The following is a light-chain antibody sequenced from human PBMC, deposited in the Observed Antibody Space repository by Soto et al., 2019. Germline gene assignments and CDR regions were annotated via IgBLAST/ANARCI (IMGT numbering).Light chain of an antibody. J-gene: IGKJ1*01. CDR1: QSVSYF. CDR3: QQRNNWPWT. Sequence: DIVLTQSPATLSLSPGERATLSCRASQSVSYFLARFQQKPGQAPRLLIYTSFNRAPGIPARFSGSGSGTDFTLTIDSLEPDDFAVYYCQQRNNWPWTFGQGTKVEIK. CDR2: TSF. V-gene: IGKV3-11*01.